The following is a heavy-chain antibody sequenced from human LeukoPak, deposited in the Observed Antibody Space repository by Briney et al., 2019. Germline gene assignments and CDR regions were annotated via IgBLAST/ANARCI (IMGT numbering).Heavy chain of an antibody. D-gene: IGHD3-10*01. CDR2: FGPEDGAT. CDR3: ATSLVRGVIWAFDI. Sequence: ASVKVSCKVSGYTLIELTMHWVRQAPGKGLEWMGSFGPEDGATIYAQNFQGRVTMTEDTITDTAYMELSSLRFEDTAVYYCATSLVRGVIWAFDIWGQGTMVTVSS. CDR1: GYTLIELT. V-gene: IGHV1-24*01. J-gene: IGHJ3*02.